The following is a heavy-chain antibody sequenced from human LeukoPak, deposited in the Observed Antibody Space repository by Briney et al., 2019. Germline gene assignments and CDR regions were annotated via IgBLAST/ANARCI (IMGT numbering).Heavy chain of an antibody. CDR2: ISAYNGNT. Sequence: GASVKVSCKASGYTFTSYGISWVGQAPGQGLEWMGWISAYNGNTNYAQKLQGRVTMTTDTSTSTAYMELRSLRSDDTAVYYCARDDYNAMYYYGMDVWGQGTTVTVSS. CDR3: ARDDYNAMYYYGMDV. V-gene: IGHV1-18*01. CDR1: GYTFTSYG. D-gene: IGHD4-11*01. J-gene: IGHJ6*02.